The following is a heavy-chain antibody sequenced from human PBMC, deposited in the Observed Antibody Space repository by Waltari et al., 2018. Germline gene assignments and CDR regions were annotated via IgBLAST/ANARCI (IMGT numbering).Heavy chain of an antibody. CDR3: AKDPSYGYSFEH. CDR1: GFTFSSYG. V-gene: IGHV3-30*18. CDR2: VVGNVNNK. D-gene: IGHD3-22*01. J-gene: IGHJ4*02. Sequence: QVQLVESGGGVVQPGRSLRLSCAASGFTFSSYGMHWVRQAPGKVLELGEYVVGNVNNKLHADSLKGRFTISRDNSKNTLYLQMNSLRVEDTAIYYCAKDPSYGYSFEHWGQGTPVTASS.